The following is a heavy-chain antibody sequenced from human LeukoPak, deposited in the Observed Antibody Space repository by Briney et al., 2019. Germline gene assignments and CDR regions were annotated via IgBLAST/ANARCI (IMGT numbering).Heavy chain of an antibody. CDR3: ARDYYDSRGDAFDI. D-gene: IGHD3-22*01. J-gene: IGHJ3*02. Sequence: PSETLSLTCTVSGGSISSHSWSWIRQPPGKGLEWIGYIFYSGPTNYSPSLKGRVTISVDTSKNQFSLRLSSVTAADTAVYYCARDYYDSRGDAFDIWGQGTMVTVSS. V-gene: IGHV4-59*11. CDR1: GGSISSHS. CDR2: IFYSGPT.